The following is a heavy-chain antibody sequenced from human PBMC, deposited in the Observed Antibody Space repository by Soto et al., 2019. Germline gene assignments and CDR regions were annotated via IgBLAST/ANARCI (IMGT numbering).Heavy chain of an antibody. CDR1: GYTLTELS. Sequence: ASVKVSCKVSGYTLTELSMHWVRQAPGKGLEWMGGFDPEDGETIYAQKFQGRVTMTEDTSTDTAYMELSSLRSEDTAVYYCATTDDFWSGYYFDYWGQGTLVTVSS. V-gene: IGHV1-24*01. D-gene: IGHD3-3*01. CDR2: FDPEDGET. CDR3: ATTDDFWSGYYFDY. J-gene: IGHJ4*02.